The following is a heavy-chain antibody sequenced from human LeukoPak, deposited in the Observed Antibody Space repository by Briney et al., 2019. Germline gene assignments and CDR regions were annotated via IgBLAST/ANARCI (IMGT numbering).Heavy chain of an antibody. CDR3: ARALNGYFYAFDS. J-gene: IGHJ4*02. V-gene: IGHV4-30-4*01. Sequence: SETLSLTCTVSGGSISSGEYYWSWIRQPPGKGLEWIGYFSYTGSTYYNPSVKSRVSISVDTSKNQFSLKLTSVTAADTAVYYCARALNGYFYAFDSWGQGTLVTASS. D-gene: IGHD2/OR15-2a*01. CDR1: GGSISSGEYY. CDR2: FSYTGST.